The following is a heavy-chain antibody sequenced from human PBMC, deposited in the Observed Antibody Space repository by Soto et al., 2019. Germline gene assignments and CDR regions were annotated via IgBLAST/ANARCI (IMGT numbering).Heavy chain of an antibody. V-gene: IGHV1-69*01. CDR2: ISPIFGTA. CDR1: GGTFSSYA. J-gene: IGHJ4*02. D-gene: IGHD2-15*01. CDR3: ARGPLRGYCSGGSCYSLDY. Sequence: QVQLVQSGAEVKKPGSSVKVSCKASGGTFSSYAISWVRQAPGQGLEWMGGISPIFGTANYAQKFQGRVTITADESTSTAYMELSSLRSEDTAVYYCARGPLRGYCSGGSCYSLDYWGQGTLVTVSS.